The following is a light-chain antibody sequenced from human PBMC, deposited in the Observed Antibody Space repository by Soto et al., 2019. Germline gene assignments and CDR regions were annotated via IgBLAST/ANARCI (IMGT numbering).Light chain of an antibody. CDR2: DAS. CDR3: QQYAGSPRT. CDR1: QGIRND. V-gene: IGKV3-20*01. J-gene: IGKJ2*01. Sequence: TQSPSSLSASVGDRVTITCRASQGIRNDLGWYQQKPGQAPRLLTYDASSRATGIPDRFSGSGSDTDFTLTISRLEPEDFAVYYCQQYAGSPRTFGQGTKLEIK.